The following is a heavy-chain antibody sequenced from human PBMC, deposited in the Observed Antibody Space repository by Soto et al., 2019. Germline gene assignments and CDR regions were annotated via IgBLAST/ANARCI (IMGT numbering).Heavy chain of an antibody. CDR1: GYTFTSSA. CDR3: AADPYYDFWSQTGQNWFDP. J-gene: IGHJ5*02. D-gene: IGHD3-3*01. Sequence: GASVKVSCQASGYTFTSSAMQWVRQARGQRLEWIGWIVVGSGNTNYAQKFQERVTITRDMSTSTAYMELSSLRSEDTAVYYCAADPYYDFWSQTGQNWFDPWGQGTLVTVSS. V-gene: IGHV1-58*02. CDR2: IVVGSGNT.